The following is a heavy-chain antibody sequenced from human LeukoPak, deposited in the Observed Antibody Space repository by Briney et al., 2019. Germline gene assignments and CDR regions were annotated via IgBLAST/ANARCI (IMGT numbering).Heavy chain of an antibody. Sequence: ASVTVSCKASGYTFTSYYMHWVRQAPGQGLEWMGWISAYNGNTNYAQKLQGRVTMTTDTSTSTAYMELRSLRSDDTAVYYCARSFVPYDSNRWYGFDPWGQGTLVTVSS. CDR2: ISAYNGNT. V-gene: IGHV1-18*04. D-gene: IGHD6-13*01. CDR3: ARSFVPYDSNRWYGFDP. J-gene: IGHJ5*02. CDR1: GYTFTSYY.